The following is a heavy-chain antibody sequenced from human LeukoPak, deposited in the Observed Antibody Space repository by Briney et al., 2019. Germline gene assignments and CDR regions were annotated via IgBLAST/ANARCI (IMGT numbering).Heavy chain of an antibody. CDR1: GYTFTNDG. CDR3: ARSRLTGDFDY. D-gene: IGHD7-27*01. J-gene: IGHJ4*02. CDR2: IGAYNGNT. V-gene: IGHV1-18*01. Sequence: ASVKVSCKASGYTFTNDGISWVRQAPGQGLEWMGWIGAYNGNTNYAQRLQVRVTMTTDTSTSTAYMELRSLSSADTAVYYCARSRLTGDFDYWGQGTLVTVSS.